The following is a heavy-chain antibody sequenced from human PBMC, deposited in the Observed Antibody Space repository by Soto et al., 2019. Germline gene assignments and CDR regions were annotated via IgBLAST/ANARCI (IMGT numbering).Heavy chain of an antibody. CDR1: GYTFTDYY. CDR2: INPNSGGT. J-gene: IGHJ6*02. Sequence: QVQLVQSGAEVKKPGASVKVACKASGYTFTDYYMHWVRQAPGQGLEWMGWINPNSGGTSYAQKFQGRVTMTRDTSITTAYMELSRLRSDDTAVYYCARDPPDNYNWLRGDGLDVWGQGTTVTVSS. CDR3: ARDPPDNYNWLRGDGLDV. D-gene: IGHD1-1*01. V-gene: IGHV1-2*02.